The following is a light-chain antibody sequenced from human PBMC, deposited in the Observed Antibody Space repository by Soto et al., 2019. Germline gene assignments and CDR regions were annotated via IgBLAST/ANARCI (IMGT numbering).Light chain of an antibody. Sequence: QSALTQPASVSGSPGQSIAISCTGTSSDVGGYNYVTWYQQHSGKAPKLMIYDVSNRPSGVSDRFSGSKSGNTASLTISGLQAEDEGDYYCNSYTSSSAYVFGTGTKVTVL. CDR3: NSYTSSSAYV. CDR2: DVS. CDR1: SSDVGGYNY. J-gene: IGLJ1*01. V-gene: IGLV2-14*03.